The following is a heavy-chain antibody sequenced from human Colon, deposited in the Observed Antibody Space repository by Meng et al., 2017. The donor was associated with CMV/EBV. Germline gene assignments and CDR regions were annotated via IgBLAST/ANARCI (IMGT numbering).Heavy chain of an antibody. CDR1: GGYFSGYY. Sequence: QLPQLGQESLNPSGPLPLTFSVYGGYFSGYYWSWIRQHPGKGLEWIGEINHSGSTNYNPSLKSRVTISVDTSKNQFSLKLSSVTAADTAVYYCVRGLYGSGRHQIDYWGQGTLVTVSS. J-gene: IGHJ4*02. CDR3: VRGLYGSGRHQIDY. D-gene: IGHD3-10*01. V-gene: IGHV4-34*01. CDR2: INHSGST.